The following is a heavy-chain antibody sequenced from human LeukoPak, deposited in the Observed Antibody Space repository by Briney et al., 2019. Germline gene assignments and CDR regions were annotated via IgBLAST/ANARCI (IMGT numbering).Heavy chain of an antibody. CDR3: ANAPLGCSSSSPNPY. D-gene: IGHD6-6*01. V-gene: IGHV3-23*01. CDR1: GFTFSTYA. J-gene: IGHJ4*02. Sequence: GGSLRLSCAASGFTFSTYAMSWVRQAPGKGLEWVSSISGSTSSTYYADSVKGRFTISRDNSKNTLYPQMNSLRAQDTAVYYCANAPLGCSSSSPNPYWGQGTLVTVSS. CDR2: ISGSTSST.